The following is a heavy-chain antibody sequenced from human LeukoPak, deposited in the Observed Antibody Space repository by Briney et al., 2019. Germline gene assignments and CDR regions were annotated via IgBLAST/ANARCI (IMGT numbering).Heavy chain of an antibody. CDR3: ARQALDPASIAAPDWFDP. J-gene: IGHJ5*02. Sequence: SETLSLTCTVSGGSISSSSYYWGWIRQPPGKGLEWIGSIYYSGSTYYNPSLKSRVTISVATSKNQFSLKLSSVTAADTAVYYCARQALDPASIAAPDWFDPWGQGTLVTVSS. CDR1: GGSISSSSYY. CDR2: IYYSGST. V-gene: IGHV4-39*01. D-gene: IGHD6-6*01.